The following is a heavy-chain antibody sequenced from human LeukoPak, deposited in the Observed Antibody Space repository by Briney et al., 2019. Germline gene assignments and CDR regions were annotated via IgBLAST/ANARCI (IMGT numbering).Heavy chain of an antibody. CDR2: IYYSGST. J-gene: IGHJ4*02. D-gene: IGHD3-22*01. CDR3: ARDTSGYRRGSFDY. CDR1: GGSINSYY. Sequence: SETLSLACTVSGGSINSYYWSWIRQPPGKGLEWIGYIYYSGSTNYNPSLKSRVTISLDTSNNQFSLKLGSVTAADTAVYYCARDTSGYRRGSFDYWGQGTLVTVSS. V-gene: IGHV4-59*01.